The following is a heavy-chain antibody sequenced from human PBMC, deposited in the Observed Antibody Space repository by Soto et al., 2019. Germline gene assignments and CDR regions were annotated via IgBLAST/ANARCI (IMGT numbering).Heavy chain of an antibody. V-gene: IGHV4-30-4*01. CDR1: GGSISSGDYY. D-gene: IGHD2-15*01. CDR3: ARVYRTCSGGSCYSGGWFDP. J-gene: IGHJ5*02. CDR2: IYYSGST. Sequence: SETVSLTCTVSGGSISSGDYYWSWIRQPPGKGLEWIGYIYYSGSTYYNPSLKSRVTISVDTSKNQFSLKLSSVTAADTAVYYCARVYRTCSGGSCYSGGWFDPWGQGTLVTVSS.